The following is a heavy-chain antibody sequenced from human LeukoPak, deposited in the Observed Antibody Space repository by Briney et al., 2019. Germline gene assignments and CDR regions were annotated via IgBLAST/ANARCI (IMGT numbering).Heavy chain of an antibody. J-gene: IGHJ5*02. Sequence: ASVKVSCKASGYTFTGYYMHWVRQAPGQGLEWMGWINPNSGGTNYAQKFQGWVTMTRDTSISTAYMELSRLRSDDTAVYYCARDQGVVVVPAAIVHWGQGTLVTVSS. CDR1: GYTFTGYY. CDR2: INPNSGGT. CDR3: ARDQGVVVVPAAIVH. V-gene: IGHV1-2*04. D-gene: IGHD2-2*01.